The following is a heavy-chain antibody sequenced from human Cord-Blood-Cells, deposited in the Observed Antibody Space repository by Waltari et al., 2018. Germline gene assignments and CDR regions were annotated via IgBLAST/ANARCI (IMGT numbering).Heavy chain of an antibody. J-gene: IGHJ4*02. CDR3: TTPQEGEQLVRGDY. Sequence: EVQLVESGGGLVKPGGSLRLSCAATGFTCSNAWLSWVRQAPGKGLAWVGRIKSKTDGGTTDYAAPVKGRFTISRDDSKNTLYLQMNSLKAEDTAVYDCTTPQEGEQLVRGDYWGQGTLVTVSS. CDR1: GFTCSNAW. D-gene: IGHD6-6*01. CDR2: IKSKTDGGTT. V-gene: IGHV3-15*01.